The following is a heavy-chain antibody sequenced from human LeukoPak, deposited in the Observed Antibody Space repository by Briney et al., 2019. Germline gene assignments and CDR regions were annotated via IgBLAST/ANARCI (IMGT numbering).Heavy chain of an antibody. J-gene: IGHJ4*02. CDR1: GYTFSDHY. Sequence: ASVKVSCKSPGYTFSDHYMHLVRQARGQGLEWMGWIDPSSGATDYAQNFQGRVTMTRDTSINTAYMELSRLRSDDTAVYYCARAQHYDYIWGTSRPVTFDYWGRGTLVTVSP. D-gene: IGHD3-16*02. V-gene: IGHV1-2*02. CDR3: ARAQHYDYIWGTSRPVTFDY. CDR2: IDPSSGAT.